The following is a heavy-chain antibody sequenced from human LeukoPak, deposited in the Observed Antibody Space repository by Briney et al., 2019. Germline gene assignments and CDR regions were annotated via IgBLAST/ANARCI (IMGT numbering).Heavy chain of an antibody. CDR2: INPNSGGT. CDR1: GYTFTGYY. CDR3: ARQLTGDRDY. Sequence: ASVKVSCKASGYTFTGYYMYWVRQAPGQGLEWMGWINPNSGGTNYAQKFQGRVTMTRDTSISTAYMELGRLRSDDTAVYYCARQLTGDRDYWGQGTLVTVSS. J-gene: IGHJ4*02. D-gene: IGHD7-27*01. V-gene: IGHV1-2*02.